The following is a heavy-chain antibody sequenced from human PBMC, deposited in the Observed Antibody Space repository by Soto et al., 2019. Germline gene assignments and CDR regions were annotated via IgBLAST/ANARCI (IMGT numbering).Heavy chain of an antibody. D-gene: IGHD2-21*02. CDR2: INHSGST. CDR3: ARGGLYIVVVTAINNWFDS. Sequence: SETLSLTCAVSGGSFSGYCWSWIRQPPGKGLEWIGEINHSGSTNYNPSLKSRVTISVDTSKNQFSLKLSSVTAADTAVYYCARGGLYIVVVTAINNWFDSPGQGTLVTVSS. J-gene: IGHJ5*01. CDR1: GGSFSGYC. V-gene: IGHV4-34*01.